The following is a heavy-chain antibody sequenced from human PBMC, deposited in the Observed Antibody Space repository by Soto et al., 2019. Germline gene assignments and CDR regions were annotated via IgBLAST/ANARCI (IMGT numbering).Heavy chain of an antibody. CDR2: IWYDGSNK. J-gene: IGHJ4*02. Sequence: QVQLVESGGGVVQPGRSLRLSCAASGFTFSSYGMHWVRQAPGKGLEWVAVIWYDGSNKYYADSVKGRFTISRGNYKNRRYLQMNSLRAEATAVYYCARARGTAMAPFDYWGQGTLVTVSS. CDR1: GFTFSSYG. D-gene: IGHD5-18*01. V-gene: IGHV3-33*01. CDR3: ARARGTAMAPFDY.